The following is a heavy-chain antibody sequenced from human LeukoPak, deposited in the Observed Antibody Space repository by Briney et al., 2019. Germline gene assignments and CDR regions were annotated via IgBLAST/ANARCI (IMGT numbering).Heavy chain of an antibody. CDR3: AREGQQWLANWFDP. V-gene: IGHV4-34*01. CDR2: INHSGST. Sequence: PSETLSLTCAVYGGSFSGYYWSWIRQPPGKGLEWIGEINHSGSTNYNPSLKSRVTMSVDTSKNQFSLKLSSVTAADTAVYYCAREGQQWLANWFDPWGQGTLVTVSS. D-gene: IGHD6-19*01. J-gene: IGHJ5*02. CDR1: GGSFSGYY.